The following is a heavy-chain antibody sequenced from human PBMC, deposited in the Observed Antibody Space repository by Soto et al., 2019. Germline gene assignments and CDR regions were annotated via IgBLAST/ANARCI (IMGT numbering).Heavy chain of an antibody. V-gene: IGHV3-64D*09. CDR1: GFTFSSYA. Sequence: GGSLRLSCSASGFTFSSYAMHWVRQAPGKGLEYVSAISSNGGSTYYADSVKGRFTISRDNSKNTLYLQMSSLRAEDTRVNYCVKESTGTSCPCIDFWGQGTTVTVSS. J-gene: IGHJ4*02. CDR3: VKESTGTSCPCIDF. D-gene: IGHD2-2*01. CDR2: ISSNGGST.